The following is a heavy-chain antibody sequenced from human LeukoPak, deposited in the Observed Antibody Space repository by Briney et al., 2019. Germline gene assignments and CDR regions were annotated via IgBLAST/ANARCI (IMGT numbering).Heavy chain of an antibody. CDR1: GFTFSDYY. Sequence: GGSLRLSCAASGFTFSDYYMSRIRQAPGKGLEWVSYISSSGSTIYYADSVKGRFTISRDNAKNSLYLQMNSLRAEDTAVYYCARAGIQLLSSYYYMDVWGKGTTVTVSS. CDR3: ARAGIQLLSSYYYMDV. CDR2: ISSSGSTI. V-gene: IGHV3-11*04. J-gene: IGHJ6*03. D-gene: IGHD5-18*01.